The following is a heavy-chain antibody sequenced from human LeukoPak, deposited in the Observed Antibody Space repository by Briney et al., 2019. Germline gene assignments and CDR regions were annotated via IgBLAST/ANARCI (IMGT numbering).Heavy chain of an antibody. Sequence: GGSLRLSCAASGFTFSNYAMHWVRQAPGKGLEWVAVISYDGSNKYYADSVKGRFTISRDNSKNTLYLQMNSLTAEDTAVYYCARDRYDYVWGSYRYGLSPHLDYWGQGTLVTVSS. D-gene: IGHD3-16*02. V-gene: IGHV3-30*04. CDR3: ARDRYDYVWGSYRYGLSPHLDY. J-gene: IGHJ4*02. CDR2: ISYDGSNK. CDR1: GFTFSNYA.